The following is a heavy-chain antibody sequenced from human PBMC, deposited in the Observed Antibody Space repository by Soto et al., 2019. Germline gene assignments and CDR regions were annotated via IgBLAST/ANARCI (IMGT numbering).Heavy chain of an antibody. Sequence: ASVKVSCKASGYTFTSYAMQWVRQAPGQRLEWMGWINAGNGNTKYSQKFQGRVTITSDTSASTDYMELSGLRSEDTAVYYCARDLGGWTDYWGQGTLVTVSS. J-gene: IGHJ4*02. CDR1: GYTFTSYA. CDR2: INAGNGNT. V-gene: IGHV1-3*01. CDR3: ARDLGGWTDY. D-gene: IGHD6-19*01.